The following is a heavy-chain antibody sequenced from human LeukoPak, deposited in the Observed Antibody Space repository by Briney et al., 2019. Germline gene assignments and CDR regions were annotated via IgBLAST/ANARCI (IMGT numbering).Heavy chain of an antibody. CDR1: GGSISSYY. Sequence: SETLSPTCTVSGGSISSYYWSWIRQPPGKGLEWIGYIYDSGSINYNPSLKSRVTISVDTSKNQFSLKLSSVTAADTAIYYCARDILTGLTGYFDLWGRGTLVTVSS. V-gene: IGHV4-59*01. CDR2: IYDSGSI. D-gene: IGHD3-9*01. J-gene: IGHJ2*01. CDR3: ARDILTGLTGYFDL.